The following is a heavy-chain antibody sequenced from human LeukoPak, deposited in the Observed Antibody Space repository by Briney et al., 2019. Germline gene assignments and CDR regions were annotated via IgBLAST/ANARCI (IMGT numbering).Heavy chain of an antibody. D-gene: IGHD3-22*01. J-gene: IGHJ5*02. Sequence: SETLSLTCTASGGSISSYYWSWIRQPPGKGLEWIGYIYYSGSTNYNPSLKSRVTISVDTSKNQFSLKLSSVTAADTAVYYCAKDQVVITTTGSWFDPWGQGTLVTVSS. CDR2: IYYSGST. CDR3: AKDQVVITTTGSWFDP. CDR1: GGSISSYY. V-gene: IGHV4-59*01.